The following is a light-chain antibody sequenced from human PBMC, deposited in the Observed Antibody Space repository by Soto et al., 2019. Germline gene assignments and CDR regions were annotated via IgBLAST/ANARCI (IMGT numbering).Light chain of an antibody. CDR2: DTS. V-gene: IGKV3-11*01. J-gene: IGKJ1*01. CDR1: QSVSSY. Sequence: EIVLTQSPATLSLSLGERATLSCRASQSVSSYLAWYQQKPGQAPRLLIYDTSNRATGIPARFSGSGSGTDFTLTISSLAPEDFAVYYCQQRKTWPWTFGQVTKVEIK. CDR3: QQRKTWPWT.